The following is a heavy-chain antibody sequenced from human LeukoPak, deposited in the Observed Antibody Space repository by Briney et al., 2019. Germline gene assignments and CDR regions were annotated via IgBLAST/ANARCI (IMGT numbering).Heavy chain of an antibody. CDR2: ISGSGGST. CDR1: GFTFSSYA. CDR3: ARERGQWLAQFDY. V-gene: IGHV3-23*01. J-gene: IGHJ4*02. D-gene: IGHD6-19*01. Sequence: GGSLRLSCAASGFTFSSYAMSWVRQAPGKGLEWVSAISGSGGSTYYADSVKGRFTISRDNAKNSLYLQMNSLRAEDTAVYYCARERGQWLAQFDYWGQGTLVTVSS.